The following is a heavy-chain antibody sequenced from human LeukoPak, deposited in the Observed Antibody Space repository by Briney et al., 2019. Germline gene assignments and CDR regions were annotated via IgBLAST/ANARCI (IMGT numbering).Heavy chain of an antibody. Sequence: SSVKVSCKASGGTFSSYAISWVRQAPGQGLEWVGRIIPIFGTANYAQKFQGRVTITTDESTSTAYMELSSLRSEDTAVYYCAREEHDYGDYRSYYYYMDVWGKGTTVTVSS. CDR1: GGTFSSYA. D-gene: IGHD4-17*01. V-gene: IGHV1-69*05. CDR3: AREEHDYGDYRSYYYYMDV. CDR2: IIPIFGTA. J-gene: IGHJ6*03.